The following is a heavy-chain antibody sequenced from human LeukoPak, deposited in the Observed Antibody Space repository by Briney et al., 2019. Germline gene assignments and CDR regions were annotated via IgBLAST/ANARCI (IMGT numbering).Heavy chain of an antibody. CDR3: ARDPDDSSDSHFDY. J-gene: IGHJ4*02. D-gene: IGHD3-22*01. CDR1: GYIFTDYY. Sequence: ASVNVSCKASGYIFTDYYMHWVRQAPGQGLEWMGWIKANSGGTKYAQKFQGRVTMTRDTSISTAYMELSRLRSDDTAVYYCARDPDDSSDSHFDYWGQGTLVTVCS. CDR2: IKANSGGT. V-gene: IGHV1-2*02.